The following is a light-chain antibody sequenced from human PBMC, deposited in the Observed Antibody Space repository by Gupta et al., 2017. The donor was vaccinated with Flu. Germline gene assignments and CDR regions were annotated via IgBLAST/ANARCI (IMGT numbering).Light chain of an antibody. CDR1: QTVNTN. Sequence: EIMMTQSPATLSLFPGERATLSCRASQTVNTNVAWYQQKPGQAPRLLIYGASARATGVPARFSGSGSGTEFTLTISSLQSEDFAVYFCQQYDNWPPHSFGQGTKLEIK. V-gene: IGKV3-15*01. CDR3: QQYDNWPPHS. CDR2: GAS. J-gene: IGKJ2*03.